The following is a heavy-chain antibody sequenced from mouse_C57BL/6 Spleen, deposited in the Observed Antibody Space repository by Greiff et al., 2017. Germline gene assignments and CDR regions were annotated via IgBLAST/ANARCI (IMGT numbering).Heavy chain of an antibody. CDR2: IRNKANGYTT. CDR1: GFTFTDYY. J-gene: IGHJ2*01. Sequence: EVKLMESGGGLVQPGGSLSLSCAASGFTFTDYYMSWVRQPPGKALEWLGFIRNKANGYTTEYSASVKGRFTISRDNSQSILYLQMNALRAEDSATYYCARYKDGAFDYWGQGTTLTVSS. D-gene: IGHD2-3*01. V-gene: IGHV7-3*01. CDR3: ARYKDGAFDY.